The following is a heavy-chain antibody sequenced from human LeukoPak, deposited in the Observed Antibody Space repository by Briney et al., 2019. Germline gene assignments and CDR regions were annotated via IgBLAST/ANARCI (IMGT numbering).Heavy chain of an antibody. CDR2: IYHSGST. J-gene: IGHJ5*02. CDR3: AKMGCYGSGSYCKTKLNWFDP. CDR1: GYSISSGYY. Sequence: SETLSLTCTVSGYSISSGYYWGWIRQPPGKGLEWIGSIYHSGSTYYNPSLKSRVTISVDTSKNQFSLKLSSVTAADTAVYYCAKMGCYGSGSYCKTKLNWFDPWGQGTLVTVSS. V-gene: IGHV4-38-2*02. D-gene: IGHD3-10*01.